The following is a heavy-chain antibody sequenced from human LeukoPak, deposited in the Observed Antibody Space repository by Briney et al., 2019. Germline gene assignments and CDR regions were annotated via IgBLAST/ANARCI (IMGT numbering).Heavy chain of an antibody. J-gene: IGHJ5*02. Sequence: SETLSLTCTVSGGSMGTYSWCWIRQPPGKGLEWIGFKAYSGGTNYNPTLKSRVTISVDTSKGQISLNLKSVTAADTAVYYCVRDGGEWLPDLWGQGTLVTVSS. CDR3: VRDGGEWLPDL. CDR2: KAYSGGT. D-gene: IGHD3-3*01. CDR1: GGSMGTYS. V-gene: IGHV4-59*01.